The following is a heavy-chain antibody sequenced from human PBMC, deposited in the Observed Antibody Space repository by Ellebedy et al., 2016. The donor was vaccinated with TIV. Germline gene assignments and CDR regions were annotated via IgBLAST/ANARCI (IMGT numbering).Heavy chain of an antibody. V-gene: IGHV1-46*01. CDR1: GYTFTRYY. CDR3: ARGGSSGWDTGEFDY. Sequence: ASVKVSCKASGYTFTRYYMHWVRQAPGQGLEWMGIINPSGGSTNYAQKVQGRVTMTRDTSISTAYMELSRLRSDDTAVYYCARGGSSGWDTGEFDYWGQGTLVTVSS. CDR2: INPSGGST. J-gene: IGHJ4*02. D-gene: IGHD6-19*01.